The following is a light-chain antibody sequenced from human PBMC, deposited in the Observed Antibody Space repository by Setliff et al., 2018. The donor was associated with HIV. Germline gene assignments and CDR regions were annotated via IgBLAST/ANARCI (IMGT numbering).Light chain of an antibody. CDR3: GTWDSSLSAGCV. CDR2: ENY. V-gene: IGLV1-51*02. J-gene: IGLJ1*01. CDR1: GSNIENNY. Sequence: QSALAQPPSVSAAPGQKVTISCSGSGSNIENNYVSWYQQLPGTAPKLLIYENYKRPSGISDRFSGSKSGTSATLDITGLQTGDEADYYCGTWDSSLSAGCVFGTGTKV.